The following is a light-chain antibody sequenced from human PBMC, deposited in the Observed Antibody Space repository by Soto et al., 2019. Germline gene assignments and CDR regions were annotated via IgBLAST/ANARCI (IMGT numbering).Light chain of an antibody. J-gene: IGLJ3*02. V-gene: IGLV8-61*01. CDR2: STN. CDR1: SGSVSTSYY. Sequence: QAVVTQEPSFSVSPGRTVTLTFGLSSGSVSTSYYPSWYQQTPGQAPRTLIYSTNPRSSGVPDRFSGSILGNKAALTITGAQADDESDYYCVLYMGSGIWVFGGGTKVTVL. CDR3: VLYMGSGIWV.